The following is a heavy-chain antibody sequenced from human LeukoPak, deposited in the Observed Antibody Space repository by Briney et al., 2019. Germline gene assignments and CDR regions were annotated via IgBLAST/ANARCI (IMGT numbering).Heavy chain of an antibody. CDR1: GGSISSSSYY. D-gene: IGHD1-26*01. V-gene: IGHV4-39*07. J-gene: IGHJ4*02. CDR3: TREGTREWETDY. Sequence: PSETLSLTCTVSGGSISSSSYYWGWIRQPPGKGLEWIGSIYYSGSTYYNPSLKSRVTISVDTSKNQFSLKLTSVTAADTAVYYCTREGTREWETDYWGQGTLVTVSS. CDR2: IYYSGST.